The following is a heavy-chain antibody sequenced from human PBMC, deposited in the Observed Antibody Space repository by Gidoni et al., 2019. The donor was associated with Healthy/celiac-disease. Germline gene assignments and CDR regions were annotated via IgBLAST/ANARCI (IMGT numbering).Heavy chain of an antibody. Sequence: EVQLVETGGGLIQPGGSLRLSCAASGFPVSITSMSWVRQAPGKGLEWVSVIYSGGSTYYADSVKGRFTISRDNSKNTLYLQMNSLRAEDTAVYYCASGGSMATIFGDARPVDYWGQGTLVTVSS. D-gene: IGHD4-17*01. J-gene: IGHJ4*02. CDR1: GFPVSITS. CDR3: ASGGSMATIFGDARPVDY. V-gene: IGHV3-53*02. CDR2: IYSGGST.